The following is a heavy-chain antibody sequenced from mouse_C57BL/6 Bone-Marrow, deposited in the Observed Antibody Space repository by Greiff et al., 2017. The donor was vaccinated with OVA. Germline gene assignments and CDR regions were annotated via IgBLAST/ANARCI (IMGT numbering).Heavy chain of an antibody. CDR2: INSDGGST. CDR3: ARRGYYAYWYFDV. CDR1: EYEFPSHD. V-gene: IGHV5-2*01. Sequence: VQLKESGGGLVQPGESLKLSCESNEYEFPSHDMSWVRKTPEKRLELVAAINSDGGSTYYPDTMERRFIISRDNTKKTLYLQMSSLRSEDTALYYCARRGYYAYWYFDVWGTGTTVTVSS. D-gene: IGHD2-3*01. J-gene: IGHJ1*03.